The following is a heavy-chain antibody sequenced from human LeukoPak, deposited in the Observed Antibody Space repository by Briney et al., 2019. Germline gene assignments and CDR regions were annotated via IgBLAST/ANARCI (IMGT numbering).Heavy chain of an antibody. D-gene: IGHD3/OR15-3a*01. CDR2: IRSKANSYAT. Sequence: PWGSLRLSCAASGFTFSGSGMHWVRQASGKGLEWVGRIRSKANSYATAYAASVKGRFTISRDDSKNTAYLQMNSLKTEDTAVYYCTRLDEVIYPGNDYWGQGTLVTVSS. CDR3: TRLDEVIYPGNDY. CDR1: GFTFSGSG. J-gene: IGHJ4*02. V-gene: IGHV3-73*01.